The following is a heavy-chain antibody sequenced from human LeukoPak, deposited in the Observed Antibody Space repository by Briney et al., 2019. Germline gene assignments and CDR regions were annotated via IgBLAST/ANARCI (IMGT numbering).Heavy chain of an antibody. D-gene: IGHD6-13*01. V-gene: IGHV1-2*02. CDR2: INPNSGGT. CDR1: GYTFTGYF. J-gene: IGHJ4*02. Sequence: ASVKVSCKASGYTFTGYFLHWVRRAPGQGFEWMGWINPNSGGTYYTQRFQGRATMTRDTSISTAYMELSSLRSDDTAVYHCARAQSLTAPAGTFANSWGQGTLVTVSS. CDR3: ARAQSLTAPAGTFANS.